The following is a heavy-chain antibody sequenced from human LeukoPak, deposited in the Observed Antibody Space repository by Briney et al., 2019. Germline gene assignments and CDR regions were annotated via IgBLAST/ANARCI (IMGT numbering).Heavy chain of an antibody. D-gene: IGHD4/OR15-4a*01. Sequence: PGGSLRLSCVASGFSFTNYDIHWVRQAPGRGLEWVAVTSLDGSNKLYTDTVRGRFIISRDNSKNTVYLQMDSLRAEDTAVYYCARALVGASMASDYWGQGTLVTASS. CDR2: TSLDGSNK. CDR1: GFSFTNYD. V-gene: IGHV3-30-3*01. CDR3: ARALVGASMASDY. J-gene: IGHJ4*02.